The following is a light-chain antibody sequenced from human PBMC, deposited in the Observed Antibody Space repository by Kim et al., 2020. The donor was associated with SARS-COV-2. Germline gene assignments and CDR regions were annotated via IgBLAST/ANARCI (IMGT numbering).Light chain of an antibody. CDR2: SNK. J-gene: IGLJ3*02. V-gene: IGLV1-44*01. CDR1: SSNIGSSA. Sequence: GQSVTISCSGSSSNIGSSAVHWYQQLPGTAPKVLIYSNKQRPSGVPDRFSGSKSGTSASLAISGLHSEDEADYFCAAWDDSLNGPLFGGGTKLTVL. CDR3: AAWDDSLNGPL.